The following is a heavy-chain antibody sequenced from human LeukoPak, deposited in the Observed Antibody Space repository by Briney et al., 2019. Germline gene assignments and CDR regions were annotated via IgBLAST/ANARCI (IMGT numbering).Heavy chain of an antibody. CDR2: ISGTGDHT. D-gene: IGHD3-22*01. Sequence: GGSLRLSGAASGFTFSSYPMNWVRQSPERGLEWVSAISGTGDHTSYADSLKGRFTISRDNSHNTLYLQMSSLTAEDTAVYYCARECGRHYDDRAFDIWGRGTKVTVSS. J-gene: IGHJ3*02. V-gene: IGHV3-23*01. CDR3: ARECGRHYDDRAFDI. CDR1: GFTFSSYP.